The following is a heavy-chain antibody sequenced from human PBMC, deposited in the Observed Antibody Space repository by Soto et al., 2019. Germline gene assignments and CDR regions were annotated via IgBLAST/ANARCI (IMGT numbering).Heavy chain of an antibody. V-gene: IGHV4-59*01. J-gene: IGHJ4*02. Sequence: SETLSLTCTVSGGSISSYYWSWIRQPPGKGLEWIGYIYYSGSTNYNPSLKSRVTISVDTSKNQFSLKLSSVTAADTAVYYCARGDTWNDGEIDYWGQGTLVTVSS. CDR1: GGSISSYY. CDR2: IYYSGST. CDR3: ARGDTWNDGEIDY. D-gene: IGHD1-1*01.